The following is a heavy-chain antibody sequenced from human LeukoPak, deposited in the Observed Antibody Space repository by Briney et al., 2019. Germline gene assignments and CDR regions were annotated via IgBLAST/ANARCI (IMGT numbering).Heavy chain of an antibody. CDR2: MNSDGSST. V-gene: IGHV3-74*01. J-gene: IGHJ4*02. D-gene: IGHD6-19*01. CDR3: ASRFEHSNGWFDY. CDR1: GFTFSRHW. Sequence: PGGSLRLSCAGSGFTFSRHWMHWVRQVPGKGLVWVSRMNSDGSSTSYADSVKGRFIISRDNAKNSLYLQMNSLRAEDTAVYYCASRFEHSNGWFDYWGQGTLVTVSS.